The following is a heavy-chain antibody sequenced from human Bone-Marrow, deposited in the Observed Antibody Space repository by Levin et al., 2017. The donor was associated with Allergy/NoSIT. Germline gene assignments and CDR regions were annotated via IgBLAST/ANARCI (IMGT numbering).Heavy chain of an antibody. J-gene: IGHJ5*02. CDR3: AKEGGYCSGGNCFWGWFDP. Sequence: GGSLRLSCAASGFTFSGSAMHWVRQAPGKGLEWVTFISYDGSSEYYADSVKGRFTVSRDNSKNTVSLQMSSLRPEDTATYYCAKEGGYCSGGNCFWGWFDPWGQGTLVTVSS. D-gene: IGHD2-15*01. CDR2: ISYDGSSE. V-gene: IGHV3-30*18. CDR1: GFTFSGSA.